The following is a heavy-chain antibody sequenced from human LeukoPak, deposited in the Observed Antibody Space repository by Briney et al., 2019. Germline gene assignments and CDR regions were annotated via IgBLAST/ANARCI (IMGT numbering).Heavy chain of an antibody. J-gene: IGHJ6*03. CDR1: GSTVSSNY. CDR2: IYSGGST. D-gene: IGHD3-10*01. Sequence: PGGSLRLSCAASGSTVSSNYMSWVRQAPGKGLEWVSVIYSGGSTYYADSVKGRFTISRDNSKNTLYLQMNSLRAEDTAVYYCARLTYGSGSYYRYYYYYMDVWGKGTTVTISS. V-gene: IGHV3-53*01. CDR3: ARLTYGSGSYYRYYYYYMDV.